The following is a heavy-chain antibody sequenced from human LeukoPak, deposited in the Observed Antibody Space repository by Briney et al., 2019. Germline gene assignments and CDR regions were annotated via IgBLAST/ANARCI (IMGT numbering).Heavy chain of an antibody. V-gene: IGHV3-66*01. CDR2: NYSGGST. Sequence: PGGSLRLSCAASGFTVSSNYMSWVRQAPGKGLEWVSVNYSGGSTYYADSVKGRFTIYRNNSKNTLYLKMNSLRAEDTAVYYCARDEYSGSYGGVVGYWGQGTMVTVSS. D-gene: IGHD1-26*01. CDR3: ARDEYSGSYGGVVGY. J-gene: IGHJ4*02. CDR1: GFTVSSNY.